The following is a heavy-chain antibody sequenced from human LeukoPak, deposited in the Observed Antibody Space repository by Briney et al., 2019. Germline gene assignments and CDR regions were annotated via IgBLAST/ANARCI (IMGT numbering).Heavy chain of an antibody. Sequence: SQTLSLTCTVSGGSISSGDYYWSWIRQPPGKGLEWIGEINHSGSTNYNPSLKSRVTISVDTSKNQFSLKLSSVTAADTAVYYCARGRALWFGEPLLPYNWFDPWGQGTLVTVSS. J-gene: IGHJ5*02. CDR3: ARGRALWFGEPLLPYNWFDP. V-gene: IGHV4-30-4*01. CDR1: GGSISSGDYY. CDR2: INHSGST. D-gene: IGHD3-10*01.